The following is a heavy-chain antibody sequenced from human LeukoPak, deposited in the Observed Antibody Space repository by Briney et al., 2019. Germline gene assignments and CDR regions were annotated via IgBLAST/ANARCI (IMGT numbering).Heavy chain of an antibody. CDR3: ARGGRGSSWYGTGYYFDY. D-gene: IGHD6-13*01. CDR2: INPSGGST. V-gene: IGHV1-46*01. J-gene: IGHJ4*02. Sequence: GASVKVSCKASGYTFTSCYMHWVRQAPGQGLEWMGIINPSGGSTSYAQKFQGRVTMTRDTSTSTVYMELSSLRSEDTAVYYCARGGRGSSWYGTGYYFDYWGQGTLVTVSS. CDR1: GYTFTSCY.